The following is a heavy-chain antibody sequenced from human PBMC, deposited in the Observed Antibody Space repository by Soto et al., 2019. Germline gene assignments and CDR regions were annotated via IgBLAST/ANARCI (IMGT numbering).Heavy chain of an antibody. V-gene: IGHV3-23*01. Sequence: GGSLRLSCAASGLTFSTYAMTWVRQAPGKGLEWVSVISGSGGSTYYADSVKGRFTISRDNFKNTLYLQMNSLRAEDTAVYYCAKVPATTVTPDAFDIWGQGTMVTVSS. D-gene: IGHD4-17*01. J-gene: IGHJ3*02. CDR1: GLTFSTYA. CDR2: ISGSGGST. CDR3: AKVPATTVTPDAFDI.